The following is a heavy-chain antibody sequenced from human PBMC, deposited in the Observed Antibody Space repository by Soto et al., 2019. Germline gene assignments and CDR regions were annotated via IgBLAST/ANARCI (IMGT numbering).Heavy chain of an antibody. CDR3: ARSFPKSRRGGVAFDY. CDR1: GGIISSFA. CDR2: IIPSDGTT. D-gene: IGHD1-26*01. V-gene: IGHV1-69*01. Sequence: QVQLVQSGAEVKTPGSSVKVSCTTSGGIISSFAINWVRQAPGQGLEWMGGIIPSDGTTKYEGNFQGRVTSTADASTRTAYMDLSSLRPEDTAVYYCARSFPKSRRGGVAFDYWGHGPLLTVSP. J-gene: IGHJ4*01.